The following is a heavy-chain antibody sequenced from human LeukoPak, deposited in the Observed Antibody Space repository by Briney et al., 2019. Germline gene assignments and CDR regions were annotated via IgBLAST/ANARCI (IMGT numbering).Heavy chain of an antibody. CDR2: ISSNGGST. V-gene: IGHV3-64*01. Sequence: PGGSLRLSCAASGFTFSSYAMHWVRQAPGKGLEYVSAISSNGGSTYYANSVKGRFTISRDNSKNTLYLQMGSLRAEDMAVYYCASGFWGGYMDYWGQGTLVTVSS. CDR1: GFTFSSYA. D-gene: IGHD3-3*01. CDR3: ASGFWGGYMDY. J-gene: IGHJ4*02.